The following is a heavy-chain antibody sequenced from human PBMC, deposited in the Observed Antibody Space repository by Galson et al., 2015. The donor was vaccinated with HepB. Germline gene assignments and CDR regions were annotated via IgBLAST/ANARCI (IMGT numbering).Heavy chain of an antibody. CDR3: ARTTYDSSGSYGMDV. J-gene: IGHJ6*02. V-gene: IGHV2-70*01. CDR2: FDWDDDK. Sequence: PALVKPTQTLTLTCTLSEFSLSPTGMCVSWIRQPPGKALEWLALFDWDDDKYYSTSLKTRLTISRDTSKNQVVLTMTNMDPVDTATYYCARTTYDSSGSYGMDVWGQGTTVTV. D-gene: IGHD3-22*01. CDR1: EFSLSPTGMC.